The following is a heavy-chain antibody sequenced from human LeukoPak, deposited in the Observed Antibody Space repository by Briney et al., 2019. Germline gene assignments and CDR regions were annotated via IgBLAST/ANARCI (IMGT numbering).Heavy chain of an antibody. V-gene: IGHV4-39*01. Sequence: SETLSLPCTVSGGSISYYWGWIRQPPGKGLEWIGSIFYSGTTYYNPSLKSRVTISVDTSKNQFSLKLSSVTAADTAVYYCARHLLGYYYMDVWGKRTTVTVSS. J-gene: IGHJ6*03. CDR2: IFYSGTT. CDR1: GGSISYY. CDR3: ARHLLGYYYMDV. D-gene: IGHD7-27*01.